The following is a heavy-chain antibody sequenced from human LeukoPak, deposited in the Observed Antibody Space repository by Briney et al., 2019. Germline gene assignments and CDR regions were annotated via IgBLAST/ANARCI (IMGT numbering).Heavy chain of an antibody. J-gene: IGHJ5*02. V-gene: IGHV1-46*01. CDR1: GYTFTSYY. D-gene: IGHD4-17*01. CDR2: INPSGGST. CDR3: ARDIPKEVSTVTTPNNWFDP. Sequence: ASVTVSCKASGYTFTSYYMHWVRQAPGQGLEWMGIINPSGGSTSYAQKFQGRVTMTRDMSTSTVYMELSSLRSEDTAVYYCARDIPKEVSTVTTPNNWFDPWGQGTLVTVSS.